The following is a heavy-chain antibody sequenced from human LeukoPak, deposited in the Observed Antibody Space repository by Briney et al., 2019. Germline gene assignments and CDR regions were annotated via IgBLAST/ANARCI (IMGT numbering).Heavy chain of an antibody. J-gene: IGHJ4*02. CDR1: GYTFTGYY. V-gene: IGHV1-2*02. D-gene: IGHD6-13*01. CDR3: ARGKEFAAAGTD. CDR2: INPNSGGT. Sequence: ASVRVSCKASGYTFTGYYMHWVRQAPGQGLEWMGWINPNSGGTNYAQKFQGRVTMTRDTSISTAYMELSRLRSDDTAVYYCARGKEFAAAGTDWGQGTLVTVSS.